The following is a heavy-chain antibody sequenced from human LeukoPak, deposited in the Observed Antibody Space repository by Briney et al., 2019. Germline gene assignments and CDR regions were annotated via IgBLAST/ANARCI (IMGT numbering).Heavy chain of an antibody. J-gene: IGHJ6*02. D-gene: IGHD2-2*02. CDR2: ISGNAGST. Sequence: GGSLRLSCAASGFTLSSYAMSWVRQAPGKGLEWVSLISGNAGSTYYADSVKGRFTISRDNSKNTLYLQMNSLRAEDTAVYYCAKSLGGYCSSTSCYTGYYYYGMDVWGQGTTVTVSS. V-gene: IGHV3-23*01. CDR3: AKSLGGYCSSTSCYTGYYYYGMDV. CDR1: GFTLSSYA.